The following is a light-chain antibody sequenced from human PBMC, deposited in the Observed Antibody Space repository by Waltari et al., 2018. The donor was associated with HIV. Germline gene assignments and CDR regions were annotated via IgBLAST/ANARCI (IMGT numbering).Light chain of an antibody. J-gene: IGKJ4*01. CDR3: MQATRYPLT. V-gene: IGKV2-24*01. CDR2: KIS. CDR1: QSLVHSDGDTY. Sequence: IVMTQTPLFSPVALGQSASISCRSSQSLVHSDGDTYLSWLHQRPGQPPRLLIYKISNRLSGVPDRFSGSGTGTEFTLKIDRVEAEDVGVYYCMQATRYPLTFGGGTKVEI.